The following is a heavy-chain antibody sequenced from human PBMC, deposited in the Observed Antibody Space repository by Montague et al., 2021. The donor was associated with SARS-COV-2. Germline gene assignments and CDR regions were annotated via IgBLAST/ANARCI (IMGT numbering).Heavy chain of an antibody. D-gene: IGHD3-9*01. CDR3: ARGSYEILRYGMDV. J-gene: IGHJ6*02. Sequence: SETLSLTCTVSGGFISSYYWSWIRQPPGKGLEWIGYIYYSGSTNYNPSLKSRITISLGTSKNQFSLKLSSVTAADTAVYYCARGSYEILRYGMDVWGQGTTVTVSS. V-gene: IGHV4-59*13. CDR1: GGFISSYY. CDR2: IYYSGST.